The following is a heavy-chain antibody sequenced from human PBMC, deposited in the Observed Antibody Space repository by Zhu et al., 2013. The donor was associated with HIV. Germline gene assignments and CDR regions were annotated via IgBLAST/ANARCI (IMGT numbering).Heavy chain of an antibody. J-gene: IGHJ3*02. CDR1: GYTFTGYY. V-gene: IGHV1-2*04. D-gene: IGHD6-13*01. CDR2: INPNSGGT. Sequence: QVQLVQSGAEVKKPGASVKVSCKASGYTFTGYYMHWVRQAPGQGLEWMGWINPNSGGTNYAQKFQGWVTMTRDTSISTAYMELSRLRSDDTAVYYCARDSVGYSSSGEGLFDIWGQGTMGHRSLQ. CDR3: ARDSVGYSSSGEGLFDI.